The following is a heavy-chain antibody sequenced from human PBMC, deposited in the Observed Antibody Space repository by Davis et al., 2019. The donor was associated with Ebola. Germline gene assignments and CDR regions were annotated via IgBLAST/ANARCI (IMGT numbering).Heavy chain of an antibody. CDR2: IKQDGSEK. CDR3: ARDLWVPGTAAGTSYYFDY. CDR1: GFTFSSYW. Sequence: GESLKISCAASGFTFSSYWMSWVRQAPGKGLEWVANIKQDGSEKYYVDSVKGRFTISRDNSKNTLYLQMNSLRAEDTAVYYCARDLWVPGTAAGTSYYFDYWGQGTLVTVSS. D-gene: IGHD6-13*01. J-gene: IGHJ4*02. V-gene: IGHV3-7*01.